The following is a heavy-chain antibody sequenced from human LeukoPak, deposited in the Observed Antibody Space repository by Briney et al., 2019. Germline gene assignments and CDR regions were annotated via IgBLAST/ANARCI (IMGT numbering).Heavy chain of an antibody. Sequence: SETLSLTCTVSGGSISSYYWSWIRQPPGKGLEWIGEINHSGSTNYNPSLKSRVTISVDTSKNQFSLKLSSVTAADTAVYYCARVRYSGSNALGYWGQGTLVTVSS. CDR3: ARVRYSGSNALGY. V-gene: IGHV4-34*01. D-gene: IGHD1-26*01. CDR2: INHSGST. J-gene: IGHJ4*02. CDR1: GGSISSYY.